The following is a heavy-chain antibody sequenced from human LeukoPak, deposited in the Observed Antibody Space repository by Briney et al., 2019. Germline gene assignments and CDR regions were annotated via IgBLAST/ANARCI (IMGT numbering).Heavy chain of an antibody. CDR2: IYYSGST. D-gene: IGHD3-16*01. CDR1: GGSITSYY. Sequence: PSETLSLTCTVSGGSITSYYWSWIRQPPGKGLEWIGYIYYSGSTNYNPSLKSRVTISVDTSKNQFSLKLSSVTAADTAVYYCARGGGYFFYYYYMDVWGKGTTVTVSS. CDR3: ARGGGYFFYYYYMDV. J-gene: IGHJ6*03. V-gene: IGHV4-59*01.